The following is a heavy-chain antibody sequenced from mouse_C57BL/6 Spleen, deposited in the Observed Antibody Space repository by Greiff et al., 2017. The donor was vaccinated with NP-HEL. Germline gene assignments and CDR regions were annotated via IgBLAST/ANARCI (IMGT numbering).Heavy chain of an antibody. D-gene: IGHD2-12*01. V-gene: IGHV1-80*01. Sequence: QVQLQQSGAELVKPGASVKISCKASGYAFSSYWMNWVKQRPGTGLEWIGQIYPGDGDTNYNGKFKGKATLTADKSSSTAYMQLSSLTAEDSAVYFCARSTTGYYYAMDYRGQGTSVTVSS. CDR3: ARSTTGYYYAMDY. CDR1: GYAFSSYW. CDR2: IYPGDGDT. J-gene: IGHJ4*01.